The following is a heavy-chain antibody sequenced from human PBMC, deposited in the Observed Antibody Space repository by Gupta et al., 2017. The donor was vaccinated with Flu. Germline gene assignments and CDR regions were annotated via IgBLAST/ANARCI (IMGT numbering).Heavy chain of an antibody. Sequence: QVQLVESGGGVVQSGRSLRLSCAASGFTFSSYGMHWVRQAPGKGLEWVAVISYDGSNKYYADSVKGRFTISRDNSKNTLYLQMNSLRAEDTAVYYCAKGSTLGGPTPVFYWGQGTLVTVSS. D-gene: IGHD4-17*01. CDR1: GFTFSSYG. J-gene: IGHJ4*02. V-gene: IGHV3-30*18. CDR2: ISYDGSNK. CDR3: AKGSTLGGPTPVFY.